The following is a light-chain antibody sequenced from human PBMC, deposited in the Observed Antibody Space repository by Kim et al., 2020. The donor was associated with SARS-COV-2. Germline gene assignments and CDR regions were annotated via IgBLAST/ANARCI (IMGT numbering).Light chain of an antibody. CDR1: SSDVGSYNR. J-gene: IGLJ2*01. CDR3: SSYTSSSTLI. Sequence: GPSVHISSTGTSSDVGSYNRVSWDQQPPATAPKLIIYEVSDRPSGVPHRFSGSKSGNTASLTISWLQTEDEADYYCSSYTSSSTLIFGGGTQLTVL. V-gene: IGLV2-18*02. CDR2: EVS.